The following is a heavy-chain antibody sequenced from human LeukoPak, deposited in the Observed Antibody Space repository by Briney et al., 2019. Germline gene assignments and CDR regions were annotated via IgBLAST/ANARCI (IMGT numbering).Heavy chain of an antibody. D-gene: IGHD6-6*01. CDR2: INPNSGGT. CDR3: ARDAGSGQLVSNWFDP. CDR1: GYTFTGYY. J-gene: IGHJ5*02. Sequence: ASVKVSCKASGYTFTGYYMHWVRQAPGQGLEWMGWINPNSGGTNYAQKFQGRVTMTRDTSISTAYMELSRLRSDDTAVYYCARDAGSGQLVSNWFDPWGQGTLVTVSS. V-gene: IGHV1-2*02.